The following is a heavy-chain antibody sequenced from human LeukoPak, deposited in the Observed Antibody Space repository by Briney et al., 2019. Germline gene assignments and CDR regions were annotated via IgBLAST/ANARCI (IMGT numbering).Heavy chain of an antibody. V-gene: IGHV1-2*02. CDR2: INPNSGGT. Sequence: ASVKVSCKASGYTFTGYYMHWVRQAPGQGLEWMGWINPNSGGTNYAQKFQGRVTMTRDTSTSTAYMELSRLRSDDTAVYYCASGTGIVLRFLEWLLRSWGQGTLVTVSS. J-gene: IGHJ5*02. CDR3: ASGTGIVLRFLEWLLRS. CDR1: GYTFTGYY. D-gene: IGHD3-3*01.